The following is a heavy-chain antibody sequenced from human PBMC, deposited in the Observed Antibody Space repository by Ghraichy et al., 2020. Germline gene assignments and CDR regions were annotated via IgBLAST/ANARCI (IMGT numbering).Heavy chain of an antibody. Sequence: SQTLSLTCAVYGGSFSGSYWTWIRQPPGKGLEWIGEINHKGSTTYNPSLKSRVTISVDTSKNQFSLTLSSVTAADTAVYYCAQPDPTALGRPFDYWGQGTLVTVS. J-gene: IGHJ4*02. CDR1: GGSFSGSY. CDR3: AQPDPTALGRPFDY. D-gene: IGHD1-14*01. CDR2: INHKGST. V-gene: IGHV4-34*01.